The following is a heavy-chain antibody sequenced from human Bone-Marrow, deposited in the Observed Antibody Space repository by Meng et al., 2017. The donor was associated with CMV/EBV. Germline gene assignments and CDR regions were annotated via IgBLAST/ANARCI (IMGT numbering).Heavy chain of an antibody. CDR1: GYD. D-gene: IGHD3-3*01. J-gene: IGHJ4*02. V-gene: IGHV4-34*01. Sequence: GYDWSWIRQPPGKGLEWIGEINHSGSTNYNPSLKSRVTISVDTSKNQFSLKLSSVTAADTAVYYCARDLYYDFWSGYYRGTTGFDYWGQGTLVTVSS. CDR3: ARDLYYDFWSGYYRGTTGFDY. CDR2: INHSGST.